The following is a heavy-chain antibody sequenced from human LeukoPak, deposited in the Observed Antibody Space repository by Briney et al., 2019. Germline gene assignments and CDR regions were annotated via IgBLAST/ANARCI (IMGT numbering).Heavy chain of an antibody. J-gene: IGHJ4*02. Sequence: SETLSLTCTVSGVSSSSSYWRWIRQPPGKGLEWIGYIFYTGDSNHNPSFKSRVSISLDTSKDQISLKLRSVTAADTAVYYCARHRFASPLDFWGQGTLVTVSS. CDR3: ARHRFASPLDF. CDR2: IFYTGDS. D-gene: IGHD2-21*01. V-gene: IGHV4-59*08. CDR1: GVSSSSSY.